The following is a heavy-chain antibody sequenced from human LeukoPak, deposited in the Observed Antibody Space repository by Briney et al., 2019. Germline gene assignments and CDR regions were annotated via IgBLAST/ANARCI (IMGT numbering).Heavy chain of an antibody. V-gene: IGHV1-46*01. CDR2: INPSGGST. D-gene: IGHD3-22*01. CDR1: RYTFTSYY. CDR3: ARDGDSSGKKNWFVP. Sequence: GASVKVSCKASRYTFTSYYMHWVRQAPGQGLEWMGIINPSGGSTSYAQKFQGRVTMTRDTSTSTVYMELSSMRSEDTAVYYCARDGDSSGKKNWFVPWGQGTLVTVSS. J-gene: IGHJ5*02.